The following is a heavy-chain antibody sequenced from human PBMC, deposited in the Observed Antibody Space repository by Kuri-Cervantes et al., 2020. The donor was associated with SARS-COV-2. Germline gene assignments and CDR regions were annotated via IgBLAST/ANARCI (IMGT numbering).Heavy chain of an antibody. CDR2: ISAYNGNT. CDR3: AREQTSGESYAFDI. D-gene: IGHD7-27*01. V-gene: IGHV1-18*01. CDR1: GYTFTSYG. Sequence: ASVKVSFKASGYTFTSYGISWVRQAPGQGLEWMGWISAYNGNTNYAQKLQGRVTMTTDTSTSTAYMELRSLRSDDTAVYYCAREQTSGESYAFDIWGQGTMVTISS. J-gene: IGHJ3*02.